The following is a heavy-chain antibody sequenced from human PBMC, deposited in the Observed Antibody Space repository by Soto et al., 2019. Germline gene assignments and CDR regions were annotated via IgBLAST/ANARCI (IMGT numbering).Heavy chain of an antibody. CDR1: GGTFSSYA. Sequence: QVQLVQSGAEVKKPGSSVKVSCKASGGTFSSYAISWVRQAPGQGLEWMGGIIPIFGTANYAQKFQGRVTITADESTSTAYMELSSLRSEDTAVYYCARIPTYTIFGVVKSEGYGMDVWGQGTTVTVSS. J-gene: IGHJ6*02. CDR3: ARIPTYTIFGVVKSEGYGMDV. CDR2: IIPIFGTA. V-gene: IGHV1-69*01. D-gene: IGHD3-3*01.